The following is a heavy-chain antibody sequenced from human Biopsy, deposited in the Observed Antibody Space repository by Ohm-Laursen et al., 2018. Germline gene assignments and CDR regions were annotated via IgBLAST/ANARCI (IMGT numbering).Heavy chain of an antibody. Sequence: SETLSLTCTVSGASIDSYYWSWIRQPPGKGLEWIGYIYHAGASRYNSSLNSRVTISIDASENQFSLKLYSVTAADTAVYYCASPPVLSEYFHHWGQGTLVTVSS. J-gene: IGHJ1*01. CDR2: IYHAGAS. CDR1: GASIDSYY. V-gene: IGHV4-59*01. CDR3: ASPPVLSEYFHH.